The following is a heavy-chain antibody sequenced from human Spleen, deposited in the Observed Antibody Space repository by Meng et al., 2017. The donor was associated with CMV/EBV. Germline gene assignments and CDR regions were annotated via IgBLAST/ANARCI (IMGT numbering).Heavy chain of an antibody. Sequence: GGSLRLSCAASGFTFSSYWMSWVRQAPGKGLEWVANIKQDGSEKYYVDSVKGRFTISRDNAKNSLYLQMNSLRAEDTAVYYCARDDCSSTSCYGGFDYWGQGTLVTVSS. CDR1: GFTFSSYW. CDR2: IKQDGSEK. J-gene: IGHJ4*02. CDR3: ARDDCSSTSCYGGFDY. D-gene: IGHD2-2*01. V-gene: IGHV3-7*01.